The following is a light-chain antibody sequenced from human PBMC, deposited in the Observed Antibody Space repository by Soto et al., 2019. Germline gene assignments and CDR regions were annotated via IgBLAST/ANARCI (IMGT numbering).Light chain of an antibody. V-gene: IGKV3-15*01. Sequence: EIVITQSPATLSMSPGERATLSCRASQSLRTDLAWYQQKSGQPPRLLIYGASTRATGIPARFSGSGSGTEFTLTISSLQSEDFAVYSCQQYSNGPPWTFGPGTKLDIK. J-gene: IGKJ1*01. CDR2: GAS. CDR3: QQYSNGPPWT. CDR1: QSLRTD.